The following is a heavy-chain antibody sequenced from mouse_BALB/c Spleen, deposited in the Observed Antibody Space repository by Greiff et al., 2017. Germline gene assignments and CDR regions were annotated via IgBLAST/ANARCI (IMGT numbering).Heavy chain of an antibody. CDR1: GFTFSSYA. CDR2: ISSGGSYT. Sequence: EVMLVESGGGLVKPGGSLKLSCAASGFTFSSYAMSWVRQSPEKRLEWVAEISSGGSYTYYPDTVTGRFTISRDNAKNTLYLEMSSLRSEDTAMYYCARRGTSSMDYWGQGTSVTVSS. J-gene: IGHJ4*01. CDR3: ARRGTSSMDY. D-gene: IGHD3-3*01. V-gene: IGHV5-9-4*01.